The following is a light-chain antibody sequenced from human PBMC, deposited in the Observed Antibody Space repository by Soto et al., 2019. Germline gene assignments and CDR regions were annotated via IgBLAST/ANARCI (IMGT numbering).Light chain of an antibody. V-gene: IGKV3-11*01. CDR1: QSVNNY. J-gene: IGKJ1*01. Sequence: ETVLTQSPATLSLSPGERATLSCRASQSVNNYLAWYQQKPGQVPRLLIYDVSNRATGIPARYSGSGSGTDFTLTISSLEPEDFAVYYCQQRGSWPWTFGKGTKVEIK. CDR2: DVS. CDR3: QQRGSWPWT.